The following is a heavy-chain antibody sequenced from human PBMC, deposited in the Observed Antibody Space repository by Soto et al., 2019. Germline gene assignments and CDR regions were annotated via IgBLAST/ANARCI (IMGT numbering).Heavy chain of an antibody. V-gene: IGHV4-39*01. CDR3: ARRNYDFWSGYYSAYFDY. CDR2: IYYSGST. CDR1: GGSIISSSYY. D-gene: IGHD3-3*01. Sequence: PSETLSLTCTVSGGSIISSSYYWGWIRQPPGKGLEWIGSIYYSGSTYYNPSLKGRVTISVDTSKNQFSLKLSSVTAADTAVYYCARRNYDFWSGYYSAYFDYWGQGTLVTVSS. J-gene: IGHJ4*02.